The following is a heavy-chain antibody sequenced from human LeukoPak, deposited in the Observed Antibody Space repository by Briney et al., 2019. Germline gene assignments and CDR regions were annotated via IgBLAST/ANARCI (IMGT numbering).Heavy chain of an antibody. J-gene: IGHJ4*02. D-gene: IGHD4-23*01. CDR1: GYTFTSYG. CDR2: ISAYNGNT. CDR3: ARGESTTVVTPGDY. Sequence: ASVKVSCKASGYTFTSYGITWVRQAPGQGLEWMGWISAYNGNTNYAQKVQGRVTMTTDTSTSTAYMGLRSLRSDDTAVYYCARGESTTVVTPGDYWGQGTLVTVSS. V-gene: IGHV1-18*01.